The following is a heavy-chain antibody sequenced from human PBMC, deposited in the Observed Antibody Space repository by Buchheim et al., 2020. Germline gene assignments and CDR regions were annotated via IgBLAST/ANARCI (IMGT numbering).Heavy chain of an antibody. CDR3: AKIYCSSTSCYEYYFDY. CDR2: ISWDGGST. D-gene: IGHD2-2*01. J-gene: IGHJ4*02. Sequence: QLVESGGVVVQPGGSLRLSCAASGFTFDDYTMHWVRQAPGKGLEWVSLISWDGGSTYYADSVKGRFTISRDNSKNSLYLQMNSLRTEDTALYYCAKIYCSSTSCYEYYFDYWGQGTL. V-gene: IGHV3-43*01. CDR1: GFTFDDYT.